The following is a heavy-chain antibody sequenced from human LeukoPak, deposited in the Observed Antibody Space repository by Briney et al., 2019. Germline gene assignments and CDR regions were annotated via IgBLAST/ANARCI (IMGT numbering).Heavy chain of an antibody. D-gene: IGHD3-10*01. J-gene: IGHJ4*02. CDR3: AREYYGSGDY. Sequence: GGSLRLSCAASGFTFSSYAMSWVRQAPGKGLEWVAVISYDGSNKYYADSVKGRFTISRDNSKNTLYLQMNSLRADDTAVYFCAREYYGSGDYWGQGTLVTVSS. CDR1: GFTFSSYA. CDR2: ISYDGSNK. V-gene: IGHV3-30*04.